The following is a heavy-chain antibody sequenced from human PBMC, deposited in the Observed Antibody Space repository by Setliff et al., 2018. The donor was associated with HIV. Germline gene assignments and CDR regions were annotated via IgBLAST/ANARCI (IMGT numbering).Heavy chain of an antibody. CDR1: SVSFSSYS. V-gene: IGHV4-59*01. CDR2: LSYSGST. CDR3: ARVHGRQEPL. Sequence: SETLSLTCTVSSVSFSSYSWTWIRQPPGKGLEWIGYLSYSGSTSYNPSLKSRVAISLDTSTSKNEFSLKLTSVTAADTAVYFCARVHGRQEPLWDQGTLVTVSS. J-gene: IGHJ4*02.